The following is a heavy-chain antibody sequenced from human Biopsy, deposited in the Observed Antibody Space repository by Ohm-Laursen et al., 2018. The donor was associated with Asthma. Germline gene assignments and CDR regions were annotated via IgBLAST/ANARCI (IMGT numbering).Heavy chain of an antibody. J-gene: IGHJ6*02. CDR2: ITFDGSTQ. CDR1: GTHFGSYN. Sequence: SLRLSCTASGTHFGSYNMHWARQAPGKGLEWVAVITFDGSTQHYGDSVKGRFTISRDNAQKSLFLQMGSLRAEDTAIYYCARVFESSEWGPFYHFGLDVWGQGTTVAVSS. V-gene: IGHV3-30-3*01. D-gene: IGHD6-25*01. CDR3: ARVFESSEWGPFYHFGLDV.